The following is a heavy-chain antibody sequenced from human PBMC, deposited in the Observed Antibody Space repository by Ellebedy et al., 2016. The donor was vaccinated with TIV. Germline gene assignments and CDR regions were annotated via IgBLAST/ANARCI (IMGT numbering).Heavy chain of an antibody. CDR3: AKLSVGTIDAFDI. D-gene: IGHD1-26*01. Sequence: GESLKISXAASGFTFSSYAMTWVRQAPGKGLEWVSAISGSGDNIYYADSVKGRFIISRDNSKNTLSLQMNSLRAEDTAVYYCAKLSVGTIDAFDIWGQGTMVTVSS. J-gene: IGHJ3*02. V-gene: IGHV3-23*01. CDR1: GFTFSSYA. CDR2: ISGSGDNI.